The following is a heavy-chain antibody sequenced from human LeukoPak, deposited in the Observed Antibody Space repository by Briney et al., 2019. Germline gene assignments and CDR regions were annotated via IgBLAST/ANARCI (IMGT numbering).Heavy chain of an antibody. CDR1: GGSISSYY. J-gene: IGHJ6*02. CDR2: TYYCGIP. Sequence: PSETLSLTCTVSGGSISSYYWSWIRHPPGKGLEWIGYTYYCGIPNYNPSLKSRVTISVDTSKNQFSLKLSSVTAADTAVYYCARDRGIAVAGPYPYYYGMDVWGQGTTVTVSS. V-gene: IGHV4-59*13. D-gene: IGHD6-19*01. CDR3: ARDRGIAVAGPYPYYYGMDV.